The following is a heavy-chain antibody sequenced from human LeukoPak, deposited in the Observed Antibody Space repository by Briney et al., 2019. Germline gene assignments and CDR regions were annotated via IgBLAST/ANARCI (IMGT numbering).Heavy chain of an antibody. CDR3: ASLRDGIRTRPFDY. Sequence: SETLSLTCAVYGGSFSSYYWSWIRQPPGKGLEWIGEINHSGSTNYNAALKSRATISVDTSNNQFPLKLSSVTAAAPAVYYCASLRDGIRTRPFDYWGQGTLVTVSS. D-gene: IGHD1-14*01. J-gene: IGHJ4*02. V-gene: IGHV4-34*01. CDR1: GGSFSSYY. CDR2: INHSGST.